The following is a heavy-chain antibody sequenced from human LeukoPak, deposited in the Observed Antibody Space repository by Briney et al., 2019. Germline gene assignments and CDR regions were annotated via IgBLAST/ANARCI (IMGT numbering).Heavy chain of an antibody. J-gene: IGHJ4*02. CDR2: ISGSGGST. V-gene: IGHV3-23*01. Sequence: GGSLRLSCAVSGITLSNYGMSWVRQAPGKGLEWVAGISGSGGSTNYADSVKGRFTISRDNPKNTLYLTMNRMTVEDTAVYFCAKRGVVIRVILVGFHKEAYYFDSWGQGALVTVSS. CDR3: AKRGVVIRVILVGFHKEAYYFDS. CDR1: GITLSNYG. D-gene: IGHD3-22*01.